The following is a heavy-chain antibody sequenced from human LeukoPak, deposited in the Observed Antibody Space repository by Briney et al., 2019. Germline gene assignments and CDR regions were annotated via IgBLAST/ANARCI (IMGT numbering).Heavy chain of an antibody. CDR1: GFTFSSYA. CDR2: ISGSGGST. J-gene: IGHJ4*02. V-gene: IGHV3-23*01. CDR3: AKDHGGGNVGNYFDY. Sequence: PGGSLRLSCAASGFTFSSYAMSWVRQAPGKGLEWVSAISGSGGSTYYADSVKGRFTISRDNSKNTLYLQMNSLRAEDTAVYYCAKDHGGGNVGNYFDYWGQGTLVTVSS. D-gene: IGHD4-23*01.